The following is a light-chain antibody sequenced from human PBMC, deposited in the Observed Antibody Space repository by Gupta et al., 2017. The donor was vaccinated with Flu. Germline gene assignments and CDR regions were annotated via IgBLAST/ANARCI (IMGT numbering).Light chain of an antibody. Sequence: EIVLTQSPATLSLSPGESATLSCRASQSVSTFLAWYQQKPGQAPRLLISDASNRVTGIPARFRGGGSGTDFTLTITSLEPEDFAVYYCQQRTDRPPWTFGQGTRVEIK. J-gene: IGKJ1*01. V-gene: IGKV3-11*01. CDR1: QSVSTF. CDR3: QQRTDRPPWT. CDR2: DAS.